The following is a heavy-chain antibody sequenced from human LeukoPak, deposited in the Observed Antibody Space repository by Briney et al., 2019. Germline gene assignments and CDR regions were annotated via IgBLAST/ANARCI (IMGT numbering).Heavy chain of an antibody. CDR1: GYSFTNFD. Sequence: ASVKVSCKASGYSFTNFDINWVRHATGQGLECMGWMNPNSGNKGYAQKFQGRVTMTMNTSITTAYMELSSLRSEDTAVYYCARGPQWRGDYYYMDVWGRGTTVTVSS. CDR3: ARGPQWRGDYYYMDV. V-gene: IGHV1-8*01. D-gene: IGHD6-19*01. CDR2: MNPNSGNK. J-gene: IGHJ6*03.